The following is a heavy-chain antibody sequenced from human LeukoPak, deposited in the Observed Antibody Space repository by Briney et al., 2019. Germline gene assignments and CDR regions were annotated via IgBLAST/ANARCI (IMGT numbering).Heavy chain of an antibody. CDR2: INWNGGKI. V-gene: IGHV3-9*01. J-gene: IGHJ1*01. Sequence: PGGSLRLSCAASGFTFDDYAMHWVRQAPGKGLEWVSSINWNGGKIGYADSVKGRFTISRDNAKNSLYLQMNSLRVEDTALYYCTKDRYSNIAPHFQHWGQGTLVIVSS. CDR1: GFTFDDYA. CDR3: TKDRYSNIAPHFQH. D-gene: IGHD6-13*01.